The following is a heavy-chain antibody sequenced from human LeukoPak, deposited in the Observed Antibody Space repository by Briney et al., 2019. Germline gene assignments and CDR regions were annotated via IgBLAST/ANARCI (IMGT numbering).Heavy chain of an antibody. Sequence: PGGSLRLSCAASGFTFSSHSMNWVRQAPGKGLEWVSSISSSSSYMYYADSVKGRFTISRDNAKSSLYLQMNSLRAEDTAVYYCARDLYYYGSGSYYNRPYYYGMDVWGKGTTVTVSS. CDR3: ARDLYYYGSGSYYNRPYYYGMDV. V-gene: IGHV3-21*01. CDR2: ISSSSSYM. J-gene: IGHJ6*04. D-gene: IGHD3-10*01. CDR1: GFTFSSHS.